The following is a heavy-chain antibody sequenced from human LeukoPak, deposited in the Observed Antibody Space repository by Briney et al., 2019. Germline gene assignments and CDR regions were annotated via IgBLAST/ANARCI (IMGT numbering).Heavy chain of an antibody. V-gene: IGHV1-18*01. J-gene: IGHJ4*02. D-gene: IGHD1-26*01. CDR3: ARDVGEIVGASDY. CDR1: GYIFTSHA. CDR2: INPYNGNT. Sequence: WASVKVSCKASGYIFTSHAISWVRLAPGQGLEWMGWINPYNGNTNSVQKFQGRLTMTTDTSTSTAYMELRTLRSDDTALYYCARDVGEIVGASDYWGQGTLVTVSS.